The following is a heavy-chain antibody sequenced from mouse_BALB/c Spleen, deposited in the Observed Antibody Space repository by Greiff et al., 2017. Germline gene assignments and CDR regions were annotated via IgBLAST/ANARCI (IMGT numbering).Heavy chain of an antibody. V-gene: IGHV1-87*01. J-gene: IGHJ2*01. Sequence: VQLQQSGAELARPGASVKLSCKASGYTFTSYWMQWVKQRPGQGLEWIGAIYPGDGDTRYTQKFKGKATLTADKSSSTAYMQLSSLASEDSAVYYCAGSFDYWGQGTTLTVSS. CDR2: IYPGDGDT. CDR1: GYTFTSYW. CDR3: AGSFDY.